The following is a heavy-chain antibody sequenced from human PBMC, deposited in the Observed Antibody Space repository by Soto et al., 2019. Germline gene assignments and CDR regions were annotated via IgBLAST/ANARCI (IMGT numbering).Heavy chain of an antibody. CDR3: ARRNEYVFDN. CDR1: GFTFSSYW. Sequence: PGGSLRLSCAASGFTFSSYWMHWVRQAPGKGLVWVSRISDDGSSTTYADSVRGRFTISRDNANYTLYLEISSLRAGDTGVYYCARRNEYVFDNWGQGTLVTVSS. CDR2: ISDDGSST. V-gene: IGHV3-74*03. J-gene: IGHJ4*02. D-gene: IGHD3-16*01.